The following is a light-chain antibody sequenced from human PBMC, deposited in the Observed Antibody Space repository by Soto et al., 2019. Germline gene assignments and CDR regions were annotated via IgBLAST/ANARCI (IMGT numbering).Light chain of an antibody. CDR2: AAS. Sequence: DIQMTQSPSSLSASVGDRVTITCRASQGISNYLDWYQQKPGKVPKLLIYAASTLQSGVPSRFSGSGSGTDFTVTISSLQSEDVATYYCQRYDTVPRTFGQANKVEIK. V-gene: IGKV1-27*01. CDR1: QGISNY. CDR3: QRYDTVPRT. J-gene: IGKJ1*01.